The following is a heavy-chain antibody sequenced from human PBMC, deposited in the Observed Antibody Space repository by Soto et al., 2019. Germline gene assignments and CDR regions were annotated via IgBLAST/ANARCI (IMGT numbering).Heavy chain of an antibody. J-gene: IGHJ6*02. CDR3: ARHVDYYYGMDV. CDR1: VYRFTSYW. Sequence: GESLKISCKASVYRFTSYWIGWVRQMPGKCLEWMGIIYPTDSDTXXSPSFQGXXTISVYKSINTXYLQWXSLKASDTAMYYCARHVDYYYGMDVWRQGTTVTVSS. V-gene: IGHV5-51*01. CDR2: IYPTDSDT.